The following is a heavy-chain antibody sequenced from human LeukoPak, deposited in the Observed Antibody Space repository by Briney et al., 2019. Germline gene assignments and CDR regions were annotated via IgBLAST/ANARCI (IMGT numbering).Heavy chain of an antibody. CDR2: IKGDGSVE. V-gene: IGHV3-7*01. CDR3: ASAALDI. J-gene: IGHJ3*02. CDR1: GSSFTNQW. Sequence: GGSLRLSCAPSGSSFTNQWMNWVRQAPGKGLEWVASIKGDGSVEHYVDSLKGRFTISRDNSKKSLYLQMSSLRVEDTALYYCASAALDIWGQGTLVTVSS.